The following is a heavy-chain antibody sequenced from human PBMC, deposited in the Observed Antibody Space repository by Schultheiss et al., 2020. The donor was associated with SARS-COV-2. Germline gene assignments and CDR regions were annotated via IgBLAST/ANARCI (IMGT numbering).Heavy chain of an antibody. V-gene: IGHV4-31*03. J-gene: IGHJ4*02. CDR3: ARDSRVVPAYLDY. CDR2: IYYSGST. Sequence: SETLSLTCTVSGGSISSGGYYWSWIRQHPGKGLEWIGYIYYSGSTYYNPSLKSRVTISVDTSKNQFSLKLSAVTAAYTAVYYCARDSRVVPAYLDYWGQGTLVTVSS. CDR1: GGSISSGGYY. D-gene: IGHD2-2*01.